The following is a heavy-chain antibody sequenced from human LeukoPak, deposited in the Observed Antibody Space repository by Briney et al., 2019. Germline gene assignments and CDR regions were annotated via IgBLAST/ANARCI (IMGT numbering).Heavy chain of an antibody. CDR2: ISSTGAYT. Sequence: GGSLRLSCVGSGFTFSDYGIYWVRQAPGKGLEHVSAISSTGAYTYYANSVRGRFTISRDNSKNTLYLQMGSLRAEDMAVYYCARGPTVTSFNAFDMWGQGTMVTVSS. D-gene: IGHD4-17*01. CDR3: ARGPTVTSFNAFDM. CDR1: GFTFSDYG. J-gene: IGHJ3*02. V-gene: IGHV3-64*01.